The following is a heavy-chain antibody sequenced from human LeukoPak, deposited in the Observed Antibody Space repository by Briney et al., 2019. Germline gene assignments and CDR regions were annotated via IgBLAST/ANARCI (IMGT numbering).Heavy chain of an antibody. V-gene: IGHV1-2*06. J-gene: IGHJ4*02. CDR1: GYTFTVYH. Sequence: ASVTVSCTASGYTFTVYHMHWVRQAPGQGLEWMGRINPNSGDTNYAQKFQGRVTMTRDTSISTAYMELSRLRSDDTAVYYCARHRFYCSSTSCYYFDYWGQGTLVTVSS. D-gene: IGHD2-2*01. CDR2: INPNSGDT. CDR3: ARHRFYCSSTSCYYFDY.